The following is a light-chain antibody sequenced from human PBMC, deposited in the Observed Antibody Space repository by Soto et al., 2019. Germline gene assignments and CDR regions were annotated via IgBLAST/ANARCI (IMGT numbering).Light chain of an antibody. V-gene: IGLV1-51*01. CDR1: SSNIGNNY. J-gene: IGLJ2*01. CDR2: DSN. Sequence: QSVLTQPPSVSAAPGQKVTISCSGSSSNIGNNYVSWYQQLPGTAPKLLIYDSNKRPSGIPDRFPGSKSGTSATLGITGLQTGDEADYYGGTWDSSLSAVVFGGGTKLTVL. CDR3: GTWDSSLSAVV.